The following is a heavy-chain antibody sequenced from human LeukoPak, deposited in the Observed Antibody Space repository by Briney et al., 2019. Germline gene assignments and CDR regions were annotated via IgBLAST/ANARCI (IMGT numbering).Heavy chain of an antibody. J-gene: IGHJ4*02. Sequence: PSETLSLTCTVSGGSISSGSYYWSWIRQPAGKGLEWIGRIYISGSTNYNPSLTSRVTISVDTSKNQFSLKLSSVTAADTAVYYCARVSGYSSGWPGDFDYWGQGTLVTVSS. CDR1: GGSISSGSYY. D-gene: IGHD6-19*01. CDR2: IYISGST. V-gene: IGHV4-61*02. CDR3: ARVSGYSSGWPGDFDY.